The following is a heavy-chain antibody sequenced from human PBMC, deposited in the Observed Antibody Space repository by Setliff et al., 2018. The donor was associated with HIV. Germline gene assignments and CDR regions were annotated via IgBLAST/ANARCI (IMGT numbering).Heavy chain of an antibody. Sequence: PGESLKISCAASGFTFSSCWVTWVRQGPGKGLEWVANIKQDGSETYYVDSVKGRFTISRDNGKNSLYLQMNSLRAEDTAVYYCASSGYNYGGYYMDVWGKGTTVTVSS. J-gene: IGHJ6*03. CDR3: ASSGYNYGGYYMDV. D-gene: IGHD5-18*01. V-gene: IGHV3-7*03. CDR1: GFTFSSCW. CDR2: IKQDGSET.